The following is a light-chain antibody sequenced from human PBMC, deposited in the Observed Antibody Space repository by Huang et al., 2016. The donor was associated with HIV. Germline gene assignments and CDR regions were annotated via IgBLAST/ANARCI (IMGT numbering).Light chain of an antibody. CDR2: DAS. V-gene: IGKV1-5*01. J-gene: IGKJ1*01. Sequence: DIQMTQSPSTLSASVGDRVTITCRASQSISTWLAWYQQKPGKAPTLLIYDASSLGSGVPSRFSGSGSGTQFTLTISSLQPDNFATYYCQQYNSYPWTFGQGTKVEIK. CDR1: QSISTW. CDR3: QQYNSYPWT.